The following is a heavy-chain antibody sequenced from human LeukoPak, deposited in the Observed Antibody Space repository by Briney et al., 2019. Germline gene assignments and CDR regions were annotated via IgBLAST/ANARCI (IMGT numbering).Heavy chain of an antibody. CDR1: GCTFSSYA. J-gene: IGHJ3*01. D-gene: IGHD2-15*01. CDR3: AKRQEIHGGQYAFDL. Sequence: SSVKVSCKGSGCTFSSYAISWVRQAPGQGLGWMGGIIPILGSANYAQKFQGRVTIIADESTSTAYMEMSSLKSEDTAVYYWAKRQEIHGGQYAFDLWGQGTMVTVSS. V-gene: IGHV1-69*01. CDR2: IIPILGSA.